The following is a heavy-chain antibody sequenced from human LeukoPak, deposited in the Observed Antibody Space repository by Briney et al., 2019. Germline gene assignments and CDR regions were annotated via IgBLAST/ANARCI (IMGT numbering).Heavy chain of an antibody. Sequence: GGSLRLSCAASGFTFSSYWMYWVRQVPGKGLVWVSRINSNGRSTNYADSVKGRFTISRDNAKNTLYLQMHSLRAEDTAVYYCARDRAWSGGVGYFDYWGQGTLVTVSS. J-gene: IGHJ4*02. CDR3: ARDRAWSGGVGYFDY. V-gene: IGHV3-74*01. D-gene: IGHD2-15*01. CDR2: INSNGRST. CDR1: GFTFSSYW.